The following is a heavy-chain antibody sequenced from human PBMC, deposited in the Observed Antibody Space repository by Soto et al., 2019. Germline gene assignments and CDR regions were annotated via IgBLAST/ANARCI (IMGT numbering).Heavy chain of an antibody. CDR2: IDPSDSYT. Sequence: GESLKISCKGSGYSFTSYWISWVRQMPGKGLEWMGRIDPSDSYTNYSPSFQGHVTISADKSISTAYLQWSSLKASDTAVYHCARRGSSSRYGMDVWGQGTTVTVSS. CDR3: ARRGSSSRYGMDV. D-gene: IGHD6-13*01. V-gene: IGHV5-10-1*01. CDR1: GYSFTSYW. J-gene: IGHJ6*02.